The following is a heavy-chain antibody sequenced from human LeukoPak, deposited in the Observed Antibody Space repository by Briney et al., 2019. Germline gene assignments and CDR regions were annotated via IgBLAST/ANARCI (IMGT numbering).Heavy chain of an antibody. Sequence: PGGSLSLSCAASGFTFSSYTMTWVRQAPGKGLEWVSSISGSGGSTYYAESVKSRFTISRDNSTNTLYLQLNSLRAEDMAVYYSAKEPHSRGCYWRWSDGGQGTLVTVS. V-gene: IGHV3-23*01. D-gene: IGHD6-19*01. J-gene: IGHJ4*02. CDR3: AKEPHSRGCYWRWSD. CDR2: ISGSGGST. CDR1: GFTFSSYT.